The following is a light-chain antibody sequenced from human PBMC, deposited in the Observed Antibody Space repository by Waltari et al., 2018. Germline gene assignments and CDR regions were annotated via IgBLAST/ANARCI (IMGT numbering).Light chain of an antibody. Sequence: SYELTQPPSVSVSPGQTATITCSGYQLGNRYTSWYQQRPGQPPVLVVHQDSKRPSGIPERFSGSNSGNTATLTLSGAQAVDEADYYCQTWDTNNYYVFGTGTTVTVL. CDR3: QTWDTNNYYV. V-gene: IGLV3-1*01. CDR1: QLGNRY. CDR2: QDS. J-gene: IGLJ1*01.